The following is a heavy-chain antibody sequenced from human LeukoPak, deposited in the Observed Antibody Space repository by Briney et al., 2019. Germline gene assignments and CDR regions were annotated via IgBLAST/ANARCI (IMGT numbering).Heavy chain of an antibody. V-gene: IGHV1-69*06. CDR3: ARAPWEVSIAARPGYYYYMDV. J-gene: IGHJ6*03. CDR2: IIPIFGTA. D-gene: IGHD6-6*01. Sequence: GASVKVSCKASGYTFTSYGISWVRQAPGQGLEWMGGIIPIFGTANYAQKFQGRVTITADKSTSTAYMELSSLRSEDTAVYYCARAPWEVSIAARPGYYYYMDVWGKGTTVTVSS. CDR1: GYTFTSYG.